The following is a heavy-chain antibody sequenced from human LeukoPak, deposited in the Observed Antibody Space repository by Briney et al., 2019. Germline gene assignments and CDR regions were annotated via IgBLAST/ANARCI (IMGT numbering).Heavy chain of an antibody. J-gene: IGHJ4*02. CDR2: ISAYNGNT. V-gene: IGHV1-18*01. CDR3: ARERVAGTFRTLGGY. CDR1: GYTFTSYG. D-gene: IGHD6-19*01. Sequence: EASVKVSCKASGYTFTSYGISWVRQAPGQGLEWMGWISAYNGNTNYAQKFQGRVTITADESTSTAYMELSSLRSEDTAVYYCARERVAGTFRTLGGYWGQGTLVTVSS.